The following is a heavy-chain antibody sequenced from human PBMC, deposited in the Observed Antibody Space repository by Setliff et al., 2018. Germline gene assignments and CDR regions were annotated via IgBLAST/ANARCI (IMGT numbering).Heavy chain of an antibody. CDR1: GGSISSGPYY. J-gene: IGHJ6*02. CDR2: IYTSGST. V-gene: IGHV4-61*02. Sequence: PSETLSLTCTVSGGSISSGPYYWSWIRQPAGKGLEWIGRIYTSGSTNYNPSLKSRVTISIDTSNNQFSLKLSSVTAADTAVYYCARGSTMIQGVRLYYHGLDVWGQGTTVTV. D-gene: IGHD3-10*01. CDR3: ARGSTMIQGVRLYYHGLDV.